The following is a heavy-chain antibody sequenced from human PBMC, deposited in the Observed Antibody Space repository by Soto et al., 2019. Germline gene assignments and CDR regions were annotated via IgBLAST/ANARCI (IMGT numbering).Heavy chain of an antibody. J-gene: IGHJ6*02. CDR1: GFTFGSYW. D-gene: IGHD6-13*01. CDR2: IKQDGSEK. Sequence: PGGSLRLSSADSGFTFGSYWMSWVRQAPGKGLEWVANIKQDGSEKYYVDSVKGRFTISRDNAKNSLYLQMNSLRAEDTAVYYCARDTCRGRSSCVDVWGQGTTVTVSS. CDR3: ARDTCRGRSSCVDV. V-gene: IGHV3-7*01.